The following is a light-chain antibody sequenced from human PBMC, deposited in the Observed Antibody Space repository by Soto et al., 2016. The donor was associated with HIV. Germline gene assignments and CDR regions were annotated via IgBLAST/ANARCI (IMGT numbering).Light chain of an antibody. CDR1: KLGDKY. J-gene: IGLJ1*01. Sequence: SYDLTQPPSVSVSPGQTASITCSGDKLGDKYACWYQQKPGQSPVLVIYQDNRRPSGIPERFSGSNSGNTATLIISGTQAMDEADYYCQAWDTSTAVFGTGTKVTVL. CDR3: QAWDTSTAV. CDR2: QDN. V-gene: IGLV3-1*01.